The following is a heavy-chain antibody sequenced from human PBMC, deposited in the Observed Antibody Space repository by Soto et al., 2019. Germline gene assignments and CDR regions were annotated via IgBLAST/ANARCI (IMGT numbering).Heavy chain of an antibody. CDR2: IYYSGST. Sequence: QVQLQESGPGLVNPSQTLSLTCAVSGDSISKSGYYWSWIRQNQGKALEWIGYIYYSGSTFYNPSLKSRVSISLDISKNQLSLMLTSVTVADTSMYSSARCRGVTNTLRPYYFHFLGQGTLVAVSS. CDR3: ARCRGVTNTLRPYYFHF. V-gene: IGHV4-31*11. J-gene: IGHJ4*02. D-gene: IGHD2-8*01. CDR1: GDSISKSGYY.